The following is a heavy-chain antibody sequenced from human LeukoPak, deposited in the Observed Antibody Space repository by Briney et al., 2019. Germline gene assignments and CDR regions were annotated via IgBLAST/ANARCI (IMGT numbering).Heavy chain of an antibody. V-gene: IGHV1-18*01. D-gene: IGHD1-1*01. CDR2: ISGYNGYR. Sequence: GASVKVSCKTSGYTFXNYGISWVRQAPGQGLEWMGSISGYNGYRNYVQQFQGRVTMTTDTSTSTGYMELRSLTSDDTGVYYCARSGTRGNWNDDFWGQGTLVIVSS. CDR1: GYTFXNYG. CDR3: ARSGTRGNWNDDF. J-gene: IGHJ4*02.